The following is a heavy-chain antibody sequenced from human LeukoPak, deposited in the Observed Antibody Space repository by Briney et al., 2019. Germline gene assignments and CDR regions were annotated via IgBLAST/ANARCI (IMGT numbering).Heavy chain of an antibody. CDR1: GGSISSGSYY. D-gene: IGHD2-2*01. Sequence: SETLSLTRTVSGGSISSGSYYWSWIRQPAGKGLEWIGRIYTSGSTNYNPSLKSRVTISVDTSKNQFSLKLSSVTAADTAVYYCARERVYQLDFDCWGQGTLVTVSS. CDR3: ARERVYQLDFDC. CDR2: IYTSGST. J-gene: IGHJ4*02. V-gene: IGHV4-61*02.